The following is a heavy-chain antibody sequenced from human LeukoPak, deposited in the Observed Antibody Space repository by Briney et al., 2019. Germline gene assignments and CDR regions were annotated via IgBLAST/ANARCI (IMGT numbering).Heavy chain of an antibody. Sequence: QPGRSLRLSCAASGFTFSSYAMHWVRQAPGKGLEWVAVISYDGSNKYYADSVKGRFTISRDNSKNTLYLQMNSLRAEDTAVYYYATLVGASEPFTLRPFDYWGQGTLVTVSS. V-gene: IGHV3-30-3*01. D-gene: IGHD1-26*01. J-gene: IGHJ4*02. CDR3: ATLVGASEPFTLRPFDY. CDR2: ISYDGSNK. CDR1: GFTFSSYA.